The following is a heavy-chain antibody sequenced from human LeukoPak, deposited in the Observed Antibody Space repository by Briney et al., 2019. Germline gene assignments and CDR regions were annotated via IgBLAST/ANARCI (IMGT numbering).Heavy chain of an antibody. CDR2: ISYSGST. Sequence: SETLSLTCTVSGGSISSYYWSWIRQPPGKGLEWIGYISYSGSTNYNPSLKSRVTISVDTSKNQFSLRLTSVTAADTAVYDCARDYGGKFDYWGQGTLVTVSS. CDR1: GGSISSYY. D-gene: IGHD4-23*01. V-gene: IGHV4-59*01. J-gene: IGHJ4*02. CDR3: ARDYGGKFDY.